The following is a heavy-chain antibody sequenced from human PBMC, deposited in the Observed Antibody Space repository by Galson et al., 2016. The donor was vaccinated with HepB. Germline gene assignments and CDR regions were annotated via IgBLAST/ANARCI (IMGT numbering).Heavy chain of an antibody. Sequence: ETLSLTCAVYGGSFSGYYWSCIRQPPGKGLEWIGEINHSGSTNYNPSLESRVTISVDTSKNQFSLKLTPVTAADTAVYYCGRDCSSTSCFDFWGQGTLVTVSS. CDR2: INHSGST. CDR3: GRDCSSTSCFDF. V-gene: IGHV4-34*01. CDR1: GGSFSGYY. J-gene: IGHJ4*02. D-gene: IGHD2-2*01.